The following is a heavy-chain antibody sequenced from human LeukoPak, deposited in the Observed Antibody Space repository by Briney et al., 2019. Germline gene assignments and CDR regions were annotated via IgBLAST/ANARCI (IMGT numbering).Heavy chain of an antibody. J-gene: IGHJ3*02. V-gene: IGHV3-74*01. CDR2: INSDGSST. Sequence: PGGSLRLSCAASGFTFSSYWMHWVRQAPGKGLVWVSRINSDGSSTSYADSVKGRFTISRDNSKNTLYLQMNSLRAEDTAVYYCAKDGSQQPTDAFDIWGQGTMVTVSS. D-gene: IGHD4-17*01. CDR3: AKDGSQQPTDAFDI. CDR1: GFTFSSYW.